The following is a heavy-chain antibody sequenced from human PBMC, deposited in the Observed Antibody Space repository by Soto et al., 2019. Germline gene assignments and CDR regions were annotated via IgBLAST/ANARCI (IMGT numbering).Heavy chain of an antibody. J-gene: IGHJ6*02. CDR3: ARAGLVMAVAGLLYNYAMDV. D-gene: IGHD6-19*01. Sequence: QVQLQESGPGLVKPSQTLSLPCTVSGASISSGGYYWNWVRQHPGKGLEWIGFIYYNGNTYYNPSLKSRVTISVDTSKAQFSPALSSVTAADTAVYYCARAGLVMAVAGLLYNYAMDVWGRGTTVTVSS. CDR2: IYYNGNT. CDR1: GASISSGGYY. V-gene: IGHV4-31*03.